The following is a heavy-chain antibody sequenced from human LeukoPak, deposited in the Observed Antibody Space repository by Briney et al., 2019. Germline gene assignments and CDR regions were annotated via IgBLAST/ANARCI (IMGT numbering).Heavy chain of an antibody. D-gene: IGHD3-10*01. V-gene: IGHV4-4*07. CDR3: ARDTGYYFGSGNYLYYFDH. J-gene: IGHJ4*02. CDR1: GGSISSYY. Sequence: SETLSLTCTVFGGSISSYYWSWIRQPAGKGQEWIGRMYTSGSTNYNPSLKSRVTMSVDTSKNQFSLKLSSVTAADTAVYYCARDTGYYFGSGNYLYYFDHWGQGTLVTVSS. CDR2: MYTSGST.